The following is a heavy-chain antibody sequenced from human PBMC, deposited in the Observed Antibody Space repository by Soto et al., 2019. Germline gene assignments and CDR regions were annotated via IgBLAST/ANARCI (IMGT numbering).Heavy chain of an antibody. J-gene: IGHJ4*02. D-gene: IGHD5-18*01. CDR2: ISYDGSNK. CDR1: GFTFSSYG. Sequence: GGSLRLSCAASGFTFSSYGMHWVRQAPGKGLEWVAVISYDGSNKYYADSVKGRFTISRDNAKNSLYLQMNSLRAEDTAVYYCARGYSYCDYWGQGTLVTVSS. V-gene: IGHV3-30*03. CDR3: ARGYSYCDY.